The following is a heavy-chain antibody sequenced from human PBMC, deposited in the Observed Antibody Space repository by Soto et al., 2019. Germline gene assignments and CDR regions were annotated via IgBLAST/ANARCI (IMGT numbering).Heavy chain of an antibody. V-gene: IGHV3-15*01. D-gene: IGHD2-2*01. J-gene: IGHJ4*02. Sequence: GGSLRLSCAASGFTFSNVWLSWVRQGPGKGLEWLGRIKSRTENETTDYASPARGRFIISRDDSKNMLYLQLKRLKSEDTGVYYCVTVFPHAKSCSDYSGQGNPVTV. CDR1: GFTFSNVW. CDR2: IKSRTENETT. CDR3: VTVFPHAKSCSDY.